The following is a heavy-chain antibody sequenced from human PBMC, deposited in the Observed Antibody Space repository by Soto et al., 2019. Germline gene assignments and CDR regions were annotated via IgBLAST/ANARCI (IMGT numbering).Heavy chain of an antibody. J-gene: IGHJ4*02. V-gene: IGHV2-5*02. CDR3: AHRPAYDISTGYYPFDY. CDR2: IYWVEGK. CDR1: GFSPTTGGVG. D-gene: IGHD3-9*01. Sequence: QITLKESGPTLVKPPQTLTRTCPFSGFSPTTGGVGVAGIRRPPGKALEGLAFIYWVEGKRYTPSLKTRLNITKDTSKNQVVLTLTNVDPVDTATYYCAHRPAYDISTGYYPFDYWGQGSLVTVSS.